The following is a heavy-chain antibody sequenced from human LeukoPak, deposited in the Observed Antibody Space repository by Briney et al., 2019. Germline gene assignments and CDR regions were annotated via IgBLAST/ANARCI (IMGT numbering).Heavy chain of an antibody. V-gene: IGHV4-39*07. CDR3: ARAYSSPSHAVVFAATGWDNWFDP. CDR2: IYYSGST. J-gene: IGHJ5*02. Sequence: PSETLSLTCTVSGGSISSSSYYWGWIRQPPGKGLEWIGSIYYSGSTYYNPSLKSRVTISVDRSKNQFSLNLSSVTAADTAVYYCARAYSSPSHAVVFAATGWDNWFDPWGQGTLVTVSS. CDR1: GGSISSSSYY. D-gene: IGHD2-15*01.